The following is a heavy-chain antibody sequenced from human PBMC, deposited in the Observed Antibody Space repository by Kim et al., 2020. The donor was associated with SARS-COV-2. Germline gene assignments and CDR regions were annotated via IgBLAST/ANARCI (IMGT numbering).Heavy chain of an antibody. D-gene: IGHD3-10*01. J-gene: IGHJ6*02. CDR3: ARRRVGYGSGSYYKIARYYYYYGMDV. Sequence: GASLQISCKGSGYSFTSYWISWVRQMPGKGLEWMGRIDPSDSYTNYSPSFQGHVTISADKSISTAYLQWSSLKASDTAMYYCARRRVGYGSGSYYKIARYYYYYGMDVWGQGTTVTVSS. CDR2: IDPSDSYT. V-gene: IGHV5-10-1*01. CDR1: GYSFTSYW.